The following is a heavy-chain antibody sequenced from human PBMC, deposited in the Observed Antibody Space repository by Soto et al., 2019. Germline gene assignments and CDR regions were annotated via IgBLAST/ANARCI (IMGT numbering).Heavy chain of an antibody. V-gene: IGHV1-69*13. CDR1: GGTFSSYA. Sequence: GASVKVSCKASGGTFSSYAISWVRQAPGQGLEWMGGIIPIFGTANYAQKFQGRVTITADESTSTAYMELSSLRSEDTAVYYCARGQLYYDILTGWGVWGQGTTVTVSS. CDR2: IIPIFGTA. CDR3: ARGQLYYDILTGWGV. D-gene: IGHD3-9*01. J-gene: IGHJ6*02.